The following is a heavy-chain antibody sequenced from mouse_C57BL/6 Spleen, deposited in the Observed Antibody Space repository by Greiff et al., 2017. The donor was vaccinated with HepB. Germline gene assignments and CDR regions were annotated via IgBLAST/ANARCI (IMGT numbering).Heavy chain of an antibody. CDR1: GFTFSSYG. J-gene: IGHJ2*01. Sequence: EVQRVESGGDLVKPGGSLKLSCAASGFTFSSYGMSWVRQTPDKRLEWVATISSGGSYTYYPDSVKGRFTISRDNAKNTLYLQMSSLKSEDTAMYYCARQFLGDGYLEYYFDYWGQGTTLTVSS. CDR3: ARQFLGDGYLEYYFDY. V-gene: IGHV5-6*01. D-gene: IGHD2-3*01. CDR2: ISSGGSYT.